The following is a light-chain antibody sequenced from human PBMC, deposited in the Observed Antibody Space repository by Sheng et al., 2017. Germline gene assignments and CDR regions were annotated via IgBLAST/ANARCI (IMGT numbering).Light chain of an antibody. J-gene: IGKJ1*01. CDR1: QSVSSNS. V-gene: IGKV3-20*01. CDR3: QQYVTSRT. CDR2: GAS. Sequence: ENVLTQSPATLSLSPGETATLSCRASQSVSSNSLAWYQQRPGQAPRLLIYGASRRATGIPDRFSGSGSGTDFTLTITRLEPEDSALYYCQQYVTSRTFGQGTKVEIK.